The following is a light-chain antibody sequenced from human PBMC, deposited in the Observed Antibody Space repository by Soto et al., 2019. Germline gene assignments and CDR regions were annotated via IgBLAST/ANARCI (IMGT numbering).Light chain of an antibody. Sequence: QSALTQPASVSGSPGQSITISCTGTSSDVGGYNYVSWYQQHPGKAPKLMIHDVSDRPSGVSSRFSGSKSGNTASLTISGLQAEDEADYYCSSYTSRSTLVFGGGTKLTVL. J-gene: IGLJ2*01. CDR1: SSDVGGYNY. CDR3: SSYTSRSTLV. V-gene: IGLV2-14*01. CDR2: DVS.